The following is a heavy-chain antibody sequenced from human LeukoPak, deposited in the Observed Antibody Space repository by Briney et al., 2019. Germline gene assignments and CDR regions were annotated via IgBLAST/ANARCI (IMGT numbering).Heavy chain of an antibody. CDR2: ISSSSSYI. CDR1: GFTFSSYS. J-gene: IGHJ4*02. D-gene: IGHD5-12*01. CDR3: ARDFIQKVAGD. Sequence: GGALRLSCAASGFTFSSYSMNWVRQAPGKGLEWVSSISSSSSYIYYADSVKGRFTISRDNAKNSLYLQMNSLRAEDTAVYYCARDFIQKVAGDWGQGTLVTVSS. V-gene: IGHV3-21*01.